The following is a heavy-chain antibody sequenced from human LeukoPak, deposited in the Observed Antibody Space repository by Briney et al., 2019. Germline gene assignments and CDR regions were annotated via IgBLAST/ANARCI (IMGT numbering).Heavy chain of an antibody. D-gene: IGHD3-10*01. J-gene: IGHJ4*02. CDR3: ASPSYFGDY. Sequence: PGGSLRLSCVASGFSVLDHFMTLVRHTPGKGLEWVSVIYNDGRTNYAESVKGRFTMSRDSSKNMVSLQMNSLRAEDSAVYYCASPSYFGDYWGQGTLVTVSS. CDR2: IYNDGRT. CDR1: GFSVLDHF. V-gene: IGHV3-66*01.